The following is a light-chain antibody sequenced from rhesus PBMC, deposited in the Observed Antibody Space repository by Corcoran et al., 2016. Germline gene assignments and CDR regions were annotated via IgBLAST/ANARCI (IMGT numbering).Light chain of an antibody. CDR1: QSLLYTSTNKNS. J-gene: IGKJ2*01. Sequence: DIVMTQSPDSLAVSLGERVTINCKSSQSLLYTSTNKNSLAWFQQIPGQAPKLLIHWAYPRESGVPSRFNGRGSGTDFTLTTSGLQAEDVAVYYCQQYYSSPYSFGQGTKVEIK. V-gene: IGKV4-1*01. CDR3: QQYYSSPYS. CDR2: WAY.